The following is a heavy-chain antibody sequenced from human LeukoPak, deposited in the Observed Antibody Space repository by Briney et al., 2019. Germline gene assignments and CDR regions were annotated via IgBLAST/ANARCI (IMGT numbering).Heavy chain of an antibody. CDR2: INSDGSST. V-gene: IGHV3-74*01. CDR1: GFTFSSYW. Sequence: PGGSLRLSCAASGFTFSSYWMHWVRQAPGKGLVWVSRINSDGSSTSYADSVKGRFTISRDNAKNTLYLQMNSLRSEDTAVYYCARVPPSVGEATSEYFQDWGQGTLATVSS. J-gene: IGHJ1*01. D-gene: IGHD1-26*01. CDR3: ARVPPSVGEATSEYFQD.